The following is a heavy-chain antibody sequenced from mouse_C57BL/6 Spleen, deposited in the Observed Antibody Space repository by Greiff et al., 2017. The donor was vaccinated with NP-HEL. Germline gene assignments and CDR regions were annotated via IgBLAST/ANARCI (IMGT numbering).Heavy chain of an antibody. V-gene: IGHV5-17*01. CDR2: ISSGSSTI. CDR1: GFTFSDYG. CDR3: ARNWDRYFDV. Sequence: EVKLVESGGGLVKPGGSLKLSCAASGFTFSDYGMHWVRQAPEKGLEWVAYISSGSSTIYYADTVKGRFTISRDTAKNTLFLHMTSLRSEDTAMYYCARNWDRYFDVWGTGTTVTVSS. J-gene: IGHJ1*03. D-gene: IGHD4-1*01.